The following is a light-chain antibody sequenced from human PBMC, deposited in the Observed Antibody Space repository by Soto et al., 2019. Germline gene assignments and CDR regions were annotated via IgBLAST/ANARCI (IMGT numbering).Light chain of an antibody. V-gene: IGKV1-27*01. J-gene: IGKJ3*01. CDR1: QGISNY. CDR2: AAS. Sequence: DIQMTQSPSSLSASVGDRVTITCRASQGISNYVAWYQQKSGKPPKLLIYAASTLQSGVPSRFSGSGSGTDFTLTINSLQPEDVATYSCQKYSSVPVFGPGTKVDIK. CDR3: QKYSSVPV.